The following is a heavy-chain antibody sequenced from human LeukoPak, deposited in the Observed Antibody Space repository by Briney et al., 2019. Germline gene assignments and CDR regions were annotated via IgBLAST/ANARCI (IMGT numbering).Heavy chain of an antibody. CDR3: AKGQLWFGEFSYFDY. D-gene: IGHD3-10*01. CDR1: GFTFDDYA. J-gene: IGHJ4*02. CDR2: ISGDGGST. V-gene: IGHV3-43*02. Sequence: GGSLRLSCAASGFTFDDYAMHWVRQAPGKGLEWVSLISGDGGSTYYADSVKGRFTISRDNSKNSLYLQMNSLRAEDTAVYYCAKGQLWFGEFSYFDYWGQGTLVTVSS.